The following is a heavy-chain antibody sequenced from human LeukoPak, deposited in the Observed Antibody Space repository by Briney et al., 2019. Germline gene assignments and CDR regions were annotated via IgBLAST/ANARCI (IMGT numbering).Heavy chain of an antibody. V-gene: IGHV3-33*06. CDR1: GFTFSSYG. D-gene: IGHD3-10*01. CDR2: IWYDGSNK. Sequence: GRSLRLSCAASGFTFSSYGMHWVRQAPGKGLEWVAVIWYDGSNKYYADSVKGRFTISRDNSKNTLYLQMNSLRAEDTAVYYCAKDTSYGRGDYFDYWGQGTLVTVSS. CDR3: AKDTSYGRGDYFDY. J-gene: IGHJ4*02.